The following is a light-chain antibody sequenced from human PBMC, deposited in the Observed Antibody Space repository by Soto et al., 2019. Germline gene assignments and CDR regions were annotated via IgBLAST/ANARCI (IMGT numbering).Light chain of an antibody. Sequence: SYELTQPSSVSVSPGQTARITCSGDVLAKKYARWFQQKPGQAPVLVIYKDSERPSGIPERFSGSSSGTTVTLTISGAQVEDDADYYCYSAAANNNVVFGGGTKLTVL. CDR3: YSAAANNNVV. V-gene: IGLV3-27*01. CDR2: KDS. J-gene: IGLJ2*01. CDR1: VLAKKY.